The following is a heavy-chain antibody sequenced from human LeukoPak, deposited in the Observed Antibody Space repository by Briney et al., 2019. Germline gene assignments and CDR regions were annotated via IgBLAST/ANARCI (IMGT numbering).Heavy chain of an antibody. J-gene: IGHJ4*02. CDR3: ARDGWPMQYSSSWYY. CDR2: INTNTGNP. Sequence: ASVKVSCKASGYTFTSYAMHWVRQAPGQGLEWMGWINTNTGNPTYAQGFTGRFVFSLDTSVSTAYLQISSLKAEDTAVYYCARDGWPMQYSSSWYYWGQGTLVTVSS. D-gene: IGHD6-13*01. CDR1: GYTFTSYA. V-gene: IGHV7-4-1*02.